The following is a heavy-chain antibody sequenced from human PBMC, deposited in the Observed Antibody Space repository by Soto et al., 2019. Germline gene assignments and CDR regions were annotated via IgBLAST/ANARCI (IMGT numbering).Heavy chain of an antibody. J-gene: IGHJ4*02. V-gene: IGHV3-30*18. Sequence: VKLVESGGGVVQPGGSIRLSCAASGFTFIIYGMHWVRQAPDKGLEWVALISYDGSNQYYADSVKGRFTISRDNSKNTLFLQMNSLRADDTAVYYCAKDQASGQGSFDSWGQGTLVTVSS. CDR2: ISYDGSNQ. CDR3: AKDQASGQGSFDS. CDR1: GFTFIIYG.